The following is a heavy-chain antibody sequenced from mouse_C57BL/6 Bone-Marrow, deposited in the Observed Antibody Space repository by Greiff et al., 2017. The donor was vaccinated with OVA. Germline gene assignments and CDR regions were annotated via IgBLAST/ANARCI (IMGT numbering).Heavy chain of an antibody. D-gene: IGHD1-1*01. CDR2: ISSGSSTI. Sequence: EVKLVESGGGLVKPGGSLKLSCAASGFTFSDYGMHWVRQAPEKGLEWVAYISSGSSTIYYADTVKGRFTISRDNAKNTLFLQMTSLRSEDTAMYYCARPYYYGSLPWFAYWGQGTRVTVAA. CDR3: ARPYYYGSLPWFAY. V-gene: IGHV5-17*01. CDR1: GFTFSDYG. J-gene: IGHJ3*01.